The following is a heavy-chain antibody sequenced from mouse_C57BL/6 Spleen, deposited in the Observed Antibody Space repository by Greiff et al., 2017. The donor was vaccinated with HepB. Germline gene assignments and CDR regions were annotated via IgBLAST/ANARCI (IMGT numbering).Heavy chain of an antibody. CDR3: ARRAGGYDGFAY. CDR2: IYPGSGNN. Sequence: QVQLQQSGPELVKPGASVKISCKASGYSFTSYYIHWVKQRPGQGLEWIGWIYPGSGNNKYNEKFKGQATLTADTSSSTAYMQLSSLTSEDSAVYYCARRAGGYDGFAYWGQGTLVTVSA. V-gene: IGHV1-66*01. J-gene: IGHJ3*01. CDR1: GYSFTSYY. D-gene: IGHD2-2*01.